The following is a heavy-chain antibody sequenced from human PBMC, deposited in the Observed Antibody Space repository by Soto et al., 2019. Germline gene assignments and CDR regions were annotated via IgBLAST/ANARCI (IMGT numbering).Heavy chain of an antibody. V-gene: IGHV1-18*01. D-gene: IGHD4-17*01. CDR2: ISAYNGNT. CDR1: GYTFTSYG. Sequence: QVQLVQSGAEVKKPGASVRVSCKASGYTFTSYGIGWVRQAPGQGLEWMGWISAYNGNTNYAQKLQGRVTMTTDTSTSTAYMELRSLRSDDTAVYYRARDGTVTDGRWYGEYFQHWGQGTLVTVSS. CDR3: ARDGTVTDGRWYGEYFQH. J-gene: IGHJ1*01.